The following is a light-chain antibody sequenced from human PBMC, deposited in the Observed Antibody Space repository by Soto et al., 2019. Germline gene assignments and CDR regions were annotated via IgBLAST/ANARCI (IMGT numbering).Light chain of an antibody. Sequence: EMVLTQSPGTLPLSPRERATLSCRASQSVSSSYLAWYQQKPGQAPRLLIHGASSRATGIPDRFSGSGSGTDFTLTISRLEPEDFAVYYGQQYGSSPRTVGQGTKVEIK. CDR1: QSVSSSY. CDR2: GAS. CDR3: QQYGSSPRT. V-gene: IGKV3-20*01. J-gene: IGKJ1*01.